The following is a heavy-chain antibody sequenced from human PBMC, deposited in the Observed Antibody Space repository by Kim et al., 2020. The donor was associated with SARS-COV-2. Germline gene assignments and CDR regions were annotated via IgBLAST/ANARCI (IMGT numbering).Heavy chain of an antibody. CDR3: SRERETPRITMVRGSYY. CDR2: ISYDGSNK. Sequence: GGSLRLSCAASGFTFSSYAMHWVRQAPGKGLEWVAVISYDGSNKYYADSVKGRFTISRDNSKNTLYLQMNSLRAEDTAVSYCSRERETPRITMVRGSYY. V-gene: IGHV3-30-3*01. CDR1: GFTFSSYA. J-gene: IGHJ6*01. D-gene: IGHD3-10*01.